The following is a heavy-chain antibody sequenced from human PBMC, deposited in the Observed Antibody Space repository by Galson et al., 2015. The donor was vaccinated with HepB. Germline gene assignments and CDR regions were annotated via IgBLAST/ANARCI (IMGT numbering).Heavy chain of an antibody. CDR1: GFTFSSYA. V-gene: IGHV3-23*01. CDR3: AKGDAMVRGVIAFDY. CDR2: ISSSGGST. D-gene: IGHD3-10*01. Sequence: SLRLSCAASGFTFSSYAMSWVRQAPGKGLEWVSAISSSGGSTYYADSVKGRFTISRDNSKNTLYLQMNSLRAEDTAVYYCAKGDAMVRGVIAFDYWGQGTLVTVSS. J-gene: IGHJ4*02.